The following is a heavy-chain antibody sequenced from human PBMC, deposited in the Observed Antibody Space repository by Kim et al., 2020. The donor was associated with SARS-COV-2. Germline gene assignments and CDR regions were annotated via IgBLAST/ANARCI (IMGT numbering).Heavy chain of an antibody. D-gene: IGHD5-12*01. J-gene: IGHJ1*01. CDR3: VQPRAAWLFGHFHH. V-gene: IGHV3-30*10. Sequence: TDTVRGRFPISRDDSKSTLYLQLNNLKPEDTAVYYCVQPRAAWLFGHFHHWGQGTQVTVSS.